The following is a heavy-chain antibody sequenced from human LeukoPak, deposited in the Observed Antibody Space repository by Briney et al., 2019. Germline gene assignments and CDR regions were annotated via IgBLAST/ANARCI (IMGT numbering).Heavy chain of an antibody. CDR2: INWNGGST. V-gene: IGHV3-20*01. CDR1: GFTFDDYG. D-gene: IGHD3-16*01. J-gene: IGHJ3*02. Sequence: GGSLRLSCAASGFTFDDYGMSWVRQAPGKGLEWVSGINWNGGSTGYADSVKGRFTFSRDNAKNSLYLQMNSLRAEDTALYHCARADYGAIGDDAFDIWGQGTMVTVSS. CDR3: ARADYGAIGDDAFDI.